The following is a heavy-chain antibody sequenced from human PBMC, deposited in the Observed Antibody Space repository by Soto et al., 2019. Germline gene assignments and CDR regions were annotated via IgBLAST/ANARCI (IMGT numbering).Heavy chain of an antibody. CDR3: ARVYYKYYDSSGYYRSPAY. D-gene: IGHD3-22*01. CDR1: GFTFSSYA. Sequence: PGESLKISCAASGFTFSSYAMHWVRQAPGKGLEWVALISYDGSDKDYADSVKGRFTISRDNSRNTLFLQMNSLRAEDTAVYYCARVYYKYYDSSGYYRSPAYWGQGTLVTVSS. V-gene: IGHV3-30-3*01. CDR2: ISYDGSDK. J-gene: IGHJ4*02.